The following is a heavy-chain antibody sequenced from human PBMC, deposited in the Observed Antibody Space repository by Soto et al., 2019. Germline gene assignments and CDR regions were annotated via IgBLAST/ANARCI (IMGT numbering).Heavy chain of an antibody. CDR3: ARDPMSSSHREGFDY. D-gene: IGHD6-6*01. CDR2: IYYSGST. CDR1: GGSISSYY. V-gene: IGHV4-59*01. Sequence: ASETLSLTCTVSGGSISSYYWSWIRQPPGKGLEWIGYIYYSGSTNYNPSLKSRVTISVDTSKNQFSLKLSSVTAADTAVYYCARDPMSSSHREGFDYWGQGTLVTVSS. J-gene: IGHJ4*02.